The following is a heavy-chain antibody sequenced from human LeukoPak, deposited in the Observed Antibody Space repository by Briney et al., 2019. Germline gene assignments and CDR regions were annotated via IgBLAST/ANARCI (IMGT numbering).Heavy chain of an antibody. CDR1: GGSISSYY. D-gene: IGHD3-10*01. Sequence: PSETLSLTCTVSGGSISSYYWSCIRHPPRKGLECIGYIHFSGSTAYNPSLKSRVTISKDTSKNQFSLKLSSVTAADTAVYYCARFGQWFGEDYWGQGTLVTVSS. V-gene: IGHV4-59*01. J-gene: IGHJ4*02. CDR3: ARFGQWFGEDY. CDR2: IHFSGST.